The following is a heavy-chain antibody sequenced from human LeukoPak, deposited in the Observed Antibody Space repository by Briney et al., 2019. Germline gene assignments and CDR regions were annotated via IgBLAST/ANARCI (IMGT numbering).Heavy chain of an antibody. V-gene: IGHV4-31*03. J-gene: IGHJ6*02. D-gene: IGHD6-13*01. CDR3: ARGPPGYSSSWYSGGFYYYYGMDV. CDR2: IYYSGTT. CDR1: GGSISSGGYY. Sequence: SQTLSLTCTVSGGSISSGGYYWSWIRQHPGQGLEWIGYIYYSGTTYYNPSLKSRVTISVDTSKNQFSLKLSSVTAADTAVYYCARGPPGYSSSWYSGGFYYYYGMDVWGQGTTVTVSS.